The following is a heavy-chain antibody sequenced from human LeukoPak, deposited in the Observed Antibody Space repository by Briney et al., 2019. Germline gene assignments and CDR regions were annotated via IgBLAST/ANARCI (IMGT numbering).Heavy chain of an antibody. CDR1: GYSISSDYS. D-gene: IGHD3-10*01. Sequence: PSETLSLTCTVSGYSISSDYSWGWIRQPPGKGLEWIGSIHYSGSTYYNPSLKSRATISVDTSKNQFSLKLSSVTAADTAVYYCVRDPGDIWGQGTVVIVSS. V-gene: IGHV4-38-2*02. CDR3: VRDPGDI. J-gene: IGHJ3*02. CDR2: IHYSGST.